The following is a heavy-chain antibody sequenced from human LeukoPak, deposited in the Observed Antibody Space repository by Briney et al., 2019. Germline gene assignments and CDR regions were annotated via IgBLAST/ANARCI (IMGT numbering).Heavy chain of an antibody. D-gene: IGHD6-6*01. CDR3: ADRIRYSSSSAYFDY. V-gene: IGHV3-23*01. CDR2: ISDSAGST. Sequence: PGGSLRLSCAASGFTFSNYGMNWVRQAPGKGLEWVSSISDSAGSTLYADSVKGRFTISRDNSKNKLYLQMNSLRAGDTAIYYSADRIRYSSSSAYFDYWGQGTLVTVSS. CDR1: GFTFSNYG. J-gene: IGHJ4*02.